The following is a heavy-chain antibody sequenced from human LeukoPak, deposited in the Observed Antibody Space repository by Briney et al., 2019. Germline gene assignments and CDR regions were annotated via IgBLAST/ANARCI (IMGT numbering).Heavy chain of an antibody. CDR2: INSRSSTI. D-gene: IGHD3-9*01. CDR1: RFTFSNYG. CDR3: ARDAILTGYPKVPYFDY. Sequence: GGSLRLSCAASRFTFSNYGVNWVRQAPGKGLEWVSYINSRSSTIYYADSVRGRFTIPRDNAKNSLYLQMNSLKAEDTAVYYCARDAILTGYPKVPYFDYWGQGTLVTVSS. J-gene: IGHJ4*02. V-gene: IGHV3-48*01.